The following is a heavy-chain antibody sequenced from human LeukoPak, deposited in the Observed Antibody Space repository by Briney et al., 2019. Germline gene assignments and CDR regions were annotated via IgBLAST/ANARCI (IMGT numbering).Heavy chain of an antibody. Sequence: ASVKVSCKASGYTFTSYYMHWVRQAPGQGLEWMGIINPSGGSTSYAQKFQGRVTMTRDTSTSTVYMELSSLRSEDTAVYYCAREQIRDGYNLGAFDIWGQGTMVTVSS. CDR3: AREQIRDGYNLGAFDI. CDR2: INPSGGST. D-gene: IGHD5-24*01. V-gene: IGHV1-46*01. CDR1: GYTFTSYY. J-gene: IGHJ3*02.